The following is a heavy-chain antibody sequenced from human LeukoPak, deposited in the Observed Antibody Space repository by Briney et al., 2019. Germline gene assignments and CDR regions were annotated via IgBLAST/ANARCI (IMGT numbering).Heavy chain of an antibody. D-gene: IGHD4-23*01. Sequence: PSETLSLACIVSGGSISSYYWSWIRQPPGKGLEWIGYIYYSGSTNYNPSLKSRVTISVDTSKNQFSLKLSSVTAADTAVYYCARVVNRVYFDYWGQGTLVTVS. CDR3: ARVVNRVYFDY. CDR1: GGSISSYY. CDR2: IYYSGST. J-gene: IGHJ4*02. V-gene: IGHV4-59*01.